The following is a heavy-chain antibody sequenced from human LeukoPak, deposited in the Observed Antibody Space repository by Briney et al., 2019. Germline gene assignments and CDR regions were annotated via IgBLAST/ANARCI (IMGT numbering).Heavy chain of an antibody. CDR2: IYPGDSDT. J-gene: IGHJ5*02. D-gene: IGHD3-10*01. CDR1: GYSFTSYW. V-gene: IGHV5-51*01. CDR3: ARAGSGSPDRNWFDP. Sequence: GESLKISCKGSGYSFTSYWIGWVRQMPGKGLEWMGIIYPGDSDTRYSPSFQGQVTTSADKSISTAYLQWSSLKASDTAMYYCARAGSGSPDRNWFDPWGQGTLVTVSS.